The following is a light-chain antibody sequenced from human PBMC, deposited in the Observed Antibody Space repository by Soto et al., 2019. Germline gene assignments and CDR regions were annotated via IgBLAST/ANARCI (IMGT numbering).Light chain of an antibody. CDR3: QQRSHWPGA. CDR1: QSISNF. V-gene: IGKV3-11*01. Sequence: EVVLTQSPATLSLSPGEGATLSCRASQSISNFLAWYQQKPGQAPRLLIFDASNRATGIPARFSGSGSGTDFPRTISSLQPEDFAVYYCQQRSHWPGAFGQGTKVEIK. J-gene: IGKJ1*01. CDR2: DAS.